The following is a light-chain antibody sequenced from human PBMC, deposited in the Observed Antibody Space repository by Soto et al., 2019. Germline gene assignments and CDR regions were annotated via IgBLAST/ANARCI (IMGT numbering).Light chain of an antibody. CDR3: QQYYSTPPT. CDR2: WAS. J-gene: IGKJ1*01. Sequence: DLVMTQSPDSLAVSLGERATINCKSSQSVLYSSNNRNYLAWYQQKPGQPPKLPIYWASTRESGVPDRFSGSGSETDFTLTISSLQAEDVAVYDCQQYYSTPPTFGQGTKVEIK. V-gene: IGKV4-1*01. CDR1: QSVLYSSNNRNY.